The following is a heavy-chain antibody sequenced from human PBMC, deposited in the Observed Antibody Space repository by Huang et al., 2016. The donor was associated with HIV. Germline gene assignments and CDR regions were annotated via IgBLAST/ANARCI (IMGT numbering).Heavy chain of an antibody. Sequence: QVQLQQWGAGLLKPSETLSLTCAVYGGSFSGYYWSWIRQSPGKGLEWIGEITHSGSTHYNPSLKSRLTISVDTSKNQCSLKLSSVTAADTAVYYCARERMMSWLDDHDAFDIWGQGTMVTVSS. J-gene: IGHJ3*02. CDR2: ITHSGST. D-gene: IGHD1-1*01. CDR3: ARERMMSWLDDHDAFDI. CDR1: GGSFSGYY. V-gene: IGHV4-34*01.